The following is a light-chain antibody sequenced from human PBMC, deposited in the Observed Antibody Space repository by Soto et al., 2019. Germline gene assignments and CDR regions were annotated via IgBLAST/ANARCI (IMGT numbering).Light chain of an antibody. CDR3: QQYHSSPIT. CDR2: GAS. J-gene: IGKJ5*01. CDR1: QSVLSSSTNGHS. Sequence: DIVMTQSADSLAVSLGERATINCKSSQSVLSSSTNGHSLAWYQHKAGQPPRPLIYGASTRESGVPDRFSGSGSGTDFTLTISSLQAEDVAVYYCQQYHSSPITFGQGTRLEIK. V-gene: IGKV4-1*01.